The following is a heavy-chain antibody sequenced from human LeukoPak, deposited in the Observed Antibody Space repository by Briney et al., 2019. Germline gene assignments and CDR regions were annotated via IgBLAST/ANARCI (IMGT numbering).Heavy chain of an antibody. CDR3: ARGGYCSSTSCLPLDY. V-gene: IGHV4-31*03. Sequence: SQTLSLTCTVSGGSISSGGYYWSWIRQHPGKGLEWIGYIYYSGSTYYNPSLKSRVTISVDTSKNQFSLKLSSVTAADTAVYYCARGGYCSSTSCLPLDYWGQGTLVTVSS. CDR1: GGSISSGGYY. CDR2: IYYSGST. D-gene: IGHD2-2*01. J-gene: IGHJ4*02.